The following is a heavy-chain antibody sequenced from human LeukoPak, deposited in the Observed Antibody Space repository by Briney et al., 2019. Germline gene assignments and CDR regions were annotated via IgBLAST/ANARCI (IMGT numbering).Heavy chain of an antibody. V-gene: IGHV4-31*03. J-gene: IGHJ3*02. Sequence: SETLSLTCTVSGGSISSGGYYWSWIRQHPGKGLEWIGDIYYSGSTYYNPSLKSRVTISVDTSKNQFSLKLSSVTAADTAVYYCATVDGIRDFDWTYLPGAFDIWGQGTMVTVSS. CDR3: ATVDGIRDFDWTYLPGAFDI. CDR2: IYYSGST. CDR1: GGSISSGGYY. D-gene: IGHD3-9*01.